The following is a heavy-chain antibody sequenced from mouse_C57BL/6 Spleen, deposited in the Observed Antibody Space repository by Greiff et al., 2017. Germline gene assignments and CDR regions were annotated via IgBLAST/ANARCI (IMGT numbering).Heavy chain of an antibody. D-gene: IGHD4-1*02. CDR1: GYTFTSYW. J-gene: IGHJ4*01. Sequence: VQLQQSGAELAKPGASVKLSCKASGYTFTSYWMHWVKQRPGQGLEWIGYINPSSGYTKYNQKFKDKATWTADKSSSTAYMQLSRRTYEDSAVYYCARPNWDDAMDYWGQGTSVTVSS. V-gene: IGHV1-7*01. CDR2: INPSSGYT. CDR3: ARPNWDDAMDY.